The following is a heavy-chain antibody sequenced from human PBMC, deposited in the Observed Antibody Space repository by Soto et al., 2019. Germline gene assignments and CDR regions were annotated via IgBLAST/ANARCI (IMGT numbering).Heavy chain of an antibody. J-gene: IGHJ6*02. D-gene: IGHD3-3*01. V-gene: IGHV3-30*18. Sequence: QVQLVESGGGVVQPGRSLRLSCAASGFNFSSYAMHWVRQAPGKGLEWVAVISYDGSKEFYADSVKGRFTISRDNSKNMLDLQMNSMRPEDTAVYYCAKDALRDLQWLVQRKNGMDVWGQGTTVTVSS. CDR1: GFNFSSYA. CDR2: ISYDGSKE. CDR3: AKDALRDLQWLVQRKNGMDV.